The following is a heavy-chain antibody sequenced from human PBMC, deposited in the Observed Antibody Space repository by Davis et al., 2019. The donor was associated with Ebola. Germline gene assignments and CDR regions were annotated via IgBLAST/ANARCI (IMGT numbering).Heavy chain of an antibody. CDR3: AAPGVTGAFDI. D-gene: IGHD1-14*01. Sequence: PGGSLRLSCAASGFTFSSYSMNWVRQAPGKGLEWVSFISVSSSYIYYADSVKGRFTISRDNAKNSLYLQMNSLRAEDTAVYYCAAPGVTGAFDIWGQGTMATVSS. CDR2: ISVSSSYI. CDR1: GFTFSSYS. J-gene: IGHJ3*02. V-gene: IGHV3-21*01.